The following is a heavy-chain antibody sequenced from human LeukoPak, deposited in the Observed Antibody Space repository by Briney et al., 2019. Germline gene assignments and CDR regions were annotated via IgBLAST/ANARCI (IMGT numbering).Heavy chain of an antibody. D-gene: IGHD3-10*01. V-gene: IGHV4-59*01. CDR2: IYYSGST. CDR1: GGSISSYY. J-gene: IGHJ5*02. CDR3: ARGITMVRGVNNWFDP. Sequence: PSETLSLTCTVSGGSISSYYWSWIRQPPGKGLEWIGYIYYSGSTNYNPSLKCRVTISVDTSKNQFSLKLSSVTAADTAVYYCARGITMVRGVNNWFDPWGQGTLVTVSS.